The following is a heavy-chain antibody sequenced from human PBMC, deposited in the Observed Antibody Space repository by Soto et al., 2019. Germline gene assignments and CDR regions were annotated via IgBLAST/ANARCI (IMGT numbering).Heavy chain of an antibody. CDR3: AKAREYYDFWSGPNYYYGMDV. V-gene: IGHV3-30*18. D-gene: IGHD3-3*01. CDR1: GFTFSSYG. J-gene: IGHJ6*02. Sequence: QVQLVESGGGVVQPGRSLRLSCAASGFTFSSYGMHWVRQAPGKGLEWVAVISYDGSNKYYADSVKGRFTISRDNSKNTLYLQMNSLRAEDSAVYYCAKAREYYDFWSGPNYYYGMDVWGQGTTVTVSS. CDR2: ISYDGSNK.